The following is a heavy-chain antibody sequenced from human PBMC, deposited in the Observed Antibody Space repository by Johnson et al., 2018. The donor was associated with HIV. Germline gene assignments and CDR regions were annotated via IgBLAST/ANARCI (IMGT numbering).Heavy chain of an antibody. Sequence: QVQLVESGGGLVQPGRSLRLSCAASGFTFSSYAMHWVRQAPGKGLAWVAVISYDGSNKYYADSVKGRFTISRDNSKNTLYLQMNSLRAEDTAVYYCARDRVITFDIWGQGTMVTVSS. CDR1: GFTFSSYA. J-gene: IGHJ3*02. D-gene: IGHD3-16*01. V-gene: IGHV3-30*04. CDR2: ISYDGSNK. CDR3: ARDRVITFDI.